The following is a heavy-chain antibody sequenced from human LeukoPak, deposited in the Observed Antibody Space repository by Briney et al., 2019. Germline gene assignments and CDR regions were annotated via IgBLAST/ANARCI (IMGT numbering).Heavy chain of an antibody. Sequence: SETLSLTCAVYGGSFSGYYWSWIRQPPGKGLEWIGEINHSGSTNYNPSLKSRVTISVDTSKNQFSLKLSSVTAADTAVCYCARGPAYYDFWSGYYENNWFDPWGQGTLVTVSS. CDR2: INHSGST. D-gene: IGHD3-3*01. V-gene: IGHV4-34*01. CDR3: ARGPAYYDFWSGYYENNWFDP. J-gene: IGHJ5*02. CDR1: GGSFSGYY.